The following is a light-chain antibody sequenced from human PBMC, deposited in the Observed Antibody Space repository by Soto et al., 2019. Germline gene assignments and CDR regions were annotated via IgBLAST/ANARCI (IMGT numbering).Light chain of an antibody. CDR2: AAS. CDR1: QGISSY. V-gene: IGKV1-8*01. J-gene: IGKJ4*01. CDR3: QQYYSYPPL. Sequence: AIRMTQSPSSLSASTGDRVTITCRASQGISSYLAWYQQKPGKAPKLLIYAASTLQSGVPSRFSGSGSGTDFTLTISCXQSEDFATYYCQQYYSYPPLFGGGTKVDIK.